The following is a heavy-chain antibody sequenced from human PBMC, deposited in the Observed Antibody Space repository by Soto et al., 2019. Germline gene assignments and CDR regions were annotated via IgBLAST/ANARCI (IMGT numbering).Heavy chain of an antibody. CDR2: ISYDGSNK. J-gene: IGHJ4*02. CDR1: GFTFSSYA. CDR3: ARDFDY. Sequence: QVQLVESGGGVVQPGRSLRLSCAASGFTFSSYAMHWVRQAPGKGLEWVAVISYDGSNKYYADSVKGRFTISRDNSKNTLYLQMNSLRAEDTAVYYCARDFDYWGQGTLFTVSS. V-gene: IGHV3-30-3*01.